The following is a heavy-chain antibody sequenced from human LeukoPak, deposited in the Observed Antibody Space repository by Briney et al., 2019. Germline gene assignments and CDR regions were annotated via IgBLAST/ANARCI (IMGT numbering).Heavy chain of an antibody. CDR2: IYHSGRT. D-gene: IGHD6-19*01. Sequence: SETLSLTCAVSGGSISSGGYSWSWIRQPPGKGLEWIGYIYHSGRTYYNPSLKSRVTISVDRSKNQFSLKLSSVTAADTAVYYCARGGAVAGLDYWGQGTLVTVSS. CDR1: GGSISSGGYS. CDR3: ARGGAVAGLDY. J-gene: IGHJ4*02. V-gene: IGHV4-30-2*01.